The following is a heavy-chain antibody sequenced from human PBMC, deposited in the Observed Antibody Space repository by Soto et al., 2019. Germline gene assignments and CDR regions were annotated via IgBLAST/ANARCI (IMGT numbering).Heavy chain of an antibody. Sequence: PGGSLRFSCAVSGITITTHAIIWGRQGPGKGLEWVSGISGGAGSTNYADSVKGRFTISGDNPKNALYLQRNSLRAEDTAVYYCAKEGYVSGFFWGQGTLVTVSS. CDR2: ISGGAGST. CDR3: AKEGYVSGFF. V-gene: IGHV3-23*01. D-gene: IGHD3-10*01. J-gene: IGHJ4*02. CDR1: GITITTHA.